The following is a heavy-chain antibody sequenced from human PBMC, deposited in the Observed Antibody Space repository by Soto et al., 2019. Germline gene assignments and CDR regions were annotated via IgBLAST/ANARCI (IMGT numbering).Heavy chain of an antibody. CDR2: INHSGST. D-gene: IGHD3-10*01. Sequence: SETLSLTCAVYGGSFSGYYWSWIRQPPGKGLEWIGEINHSGSTNYNPSFKSRVTISVDTSKNQFSLKLSSVTAADTAVYYCARGITMVRGVTRNWFDPWGQGTLVTVSS. J-gene: IGHJ5*02. CDR1: GGSFSGYY. V-gene: IGHV4-34*01. CDR3: ARGITMVRGVTRNWFDP.